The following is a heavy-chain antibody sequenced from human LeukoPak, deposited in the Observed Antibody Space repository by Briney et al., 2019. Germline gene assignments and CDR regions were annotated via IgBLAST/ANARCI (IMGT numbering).Heavy chain of an antibody. J-gene: IGHJ4*02. CDR2: INNDGSST. D-gene: IGHD5-24*01. CDR3: TRGLQGPDY. Sequence: GGSLRLSCAASGFTFSSYWMHWVRQASGKGLAWVSRINNDGSSTVYADSVKGRFTISRDNAKNTLYLQMTSPRPEDTAVYYCTRGLQGPDYWGQGTLVTVSP. V-gene: IGHV3-74*01. CDR1: GFTFSSYW.